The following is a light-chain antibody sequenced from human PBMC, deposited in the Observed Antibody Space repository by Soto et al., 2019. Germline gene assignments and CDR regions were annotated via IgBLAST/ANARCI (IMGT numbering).Light chain of an antibody. CDR2: DVT. J-gene: IGLJ2*01. CDR1: SSDIGDSNY. CDR3: GSYAGSYTLV. Sequence: QSALTQPRSVSGSPGQSVTISCTGTSSDIGDSNYVSWYQQHPGKAPKLLMYDVTRRPSGVPDRFSGSKSGNTASLTISGLQAEDEADYFCGSYAGSYTLVFGGGTKLTVL. V-gene: IGLV2-11*01.